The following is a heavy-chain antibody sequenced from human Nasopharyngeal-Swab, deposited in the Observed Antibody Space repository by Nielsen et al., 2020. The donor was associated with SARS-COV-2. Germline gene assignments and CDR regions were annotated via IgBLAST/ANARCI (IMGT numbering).Heavy chain of an antibody. D-gene: IGHD5-18*01. CDR1: GFSVTSHG. CDR2: IDVDGSTT. V-gene: IGHV3-74*01. CDR3: TRGGYTHSMDV. J-gene: IGHJ6*02. Sequence: GGSLRLSCKASGFSVTSHGMHWVRQAPGKGLVWVSHIDVDGSTTNYADSVQGRFTISRDNAKNTLSLQMNSLRDEDSAMYYCTRGGYTHSMDVWGQGTTVTVSS.